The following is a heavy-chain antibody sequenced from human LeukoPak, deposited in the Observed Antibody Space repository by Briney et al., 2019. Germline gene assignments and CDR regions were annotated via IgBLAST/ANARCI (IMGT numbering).Heavy chain of an antibody. Sequence: GGSLRLSCAASGFTFDDYAMHWVRQAPEKGLEWVSLIGWDGGSTYYADSVKGRFTISRDNSKNSLYLQMNSLRAEDTALYYCAKDIHSSSWYYFQHWGQGTLVTVSS. CDR1: GFTFDDYA. J-gene: IGHJ1*01. CDR3: AKDIHSSSWYYFQH. D-gene: IGHD6-13*01. V-gene: IGHV3-43D*04. CDR2: IGWDGGST.